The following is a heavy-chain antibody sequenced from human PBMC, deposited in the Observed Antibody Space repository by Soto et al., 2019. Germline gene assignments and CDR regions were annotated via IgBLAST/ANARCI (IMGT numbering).Heavy chain of an antibody. Sequence: QVQLVQSGAEVKKPGGSVKVSCKASGYTFTNYDINWVRQATGQGLEWMGWMNPNSGDTGYAQNFQGRVTMTRNTSISTAYMELSSLRSQDTAVYYCATVSAWQFYFFMDVWGKGTTVTVSS. CDR1: GYTFTNYD. CDR2: MNPNSGDT. V-gene: IGHV1-8*01. CDR3: ATVSAWQFYFFMDV. J-gene: IGHJ6*03. D-gene: IGHD6-19*01.